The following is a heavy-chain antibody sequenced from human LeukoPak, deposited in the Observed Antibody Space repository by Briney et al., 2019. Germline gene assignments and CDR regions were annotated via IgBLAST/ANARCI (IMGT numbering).Heavy chain of an antibody. CDR1: GVSINSGGYT. Sequence: SDTLSLTCAVSGVSINSGGYTWTWIRQPPGQGLEWIGYISDDGGYHSGSTYYKTSLKSRVTISVDRSKNQFSLRVTSVTAADTAVYDCARAGGADEMYRWFDPWGQGCLVIVSS. J-gene: IGHJ5*02. V-gene: IGHV4-30-2*01. CDR2: ISDDGGYHSGST. CDR3: ARAGGADEMYRWFDP. D-gene: IGHD2-21*01.